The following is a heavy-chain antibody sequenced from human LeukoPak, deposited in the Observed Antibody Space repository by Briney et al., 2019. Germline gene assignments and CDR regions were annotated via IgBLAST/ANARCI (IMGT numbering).Heavy chain of an antibody. CDR2: INPGGGT. CDR1: GFSVSSYA. J-gene: IGHJ4*02. CDR3: ARASWVSSTDAVR. Sequence: PGWSLRLSCAASGFSVSSYAMSWVRQAPGKGLEGVSGINPGGGTRYADSVKGRFTLSSDSSRNTVYFQLNNLRVEDTAIYYCARASWVSSTDAVRWGQGTLVTVSS. D-gene: IGHD3-16*01. V-gene: IGHV3-23*01.